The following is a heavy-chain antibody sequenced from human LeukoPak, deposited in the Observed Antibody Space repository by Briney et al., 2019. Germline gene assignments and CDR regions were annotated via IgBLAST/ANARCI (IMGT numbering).Heavy chain of an antibody. V-gene: IGHV4-59*02. CDR3: ARDDSDYDDAFLI. J-gene: IGHJ3*02. CDR2: IHYSGST. D-gene: IGHD5-12*01. CDR1: GGFVAPYY. Sequence: ASEPLSLTCSVSGGFVAPYYWNWIRQSPGKGLECIGYIHYSGSTKYNPFLESRVTISVNTSRNQFSMKLNSVTAADTAVYYCARDDSDYDDAFLIWGQGTMVSVSS.